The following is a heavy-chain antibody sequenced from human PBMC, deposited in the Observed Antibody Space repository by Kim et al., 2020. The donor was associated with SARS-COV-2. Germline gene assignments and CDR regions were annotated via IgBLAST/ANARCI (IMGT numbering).Heavy chain of an antibody. J-gene: IGHJ4*02. CDR2: IYSGGST. D-gene: IGHD3-22*01. CDR1: GFTVSSNY. CDR3: ARGESGYFPLFDY. V-gene: IGHV3-66*01. Sequence: GGSLRLSCAASGFTVSSNYMSWVRQAPGKGLEWVSVIYSGGSTYYADSVKGRFTISRDNSKNTLYLQMNSLRAEDTAVYYCARGESGYFPLFDYWGQGTLVTVSS.